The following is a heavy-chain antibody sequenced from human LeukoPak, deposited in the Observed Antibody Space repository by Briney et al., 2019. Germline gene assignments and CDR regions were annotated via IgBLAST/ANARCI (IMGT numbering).Heavy chain of an antibody. CDR3: ARVPDYGGNLGDWFDP. CDR1: GGSISSYY. Sequence: SETLSLTCTVSGGSISSYYWSWIRQPPGKGLVWIGYIYYSGSTNYNPSLKSQVTISVDTSKNQFSLKLSSVTAADTAVYYCARVPDYGGNLGDWFDPWGQGTLVTVSS. J-gene: IGHJ5*02. V-gene: IGHV4-59*01. D-gene: IGHD4-23*01. CDR2: IYYSGST.